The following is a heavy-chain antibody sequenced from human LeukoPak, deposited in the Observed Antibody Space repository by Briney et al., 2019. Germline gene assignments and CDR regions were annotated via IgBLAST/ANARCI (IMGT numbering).Heavy chain of an antibody. CDR3: ARKSPTSGSYGWYFDY. D-gene: IGHD1-26*01. J-gene: IGHJ4*02. Sequence: SETLSLTCTVSGGXISNYYCSWIRQPPGKELEWIGYNYHSGATNYNPSLRSRVTISVDTSNNQFSLNLRSVTAADTAIYYCARKSPTSGSYGWYFDYWGQGALVTVSS. V-gene: IGHV4-59*01. CDR1: GGXISNYY. CDR2: NYHSGAT.